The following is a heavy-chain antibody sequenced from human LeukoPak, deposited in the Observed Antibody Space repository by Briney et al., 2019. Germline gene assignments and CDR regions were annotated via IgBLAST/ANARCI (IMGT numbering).Heavy chain of an antibody. J-gene: IGHJ2*01. D-gene: IGHD3-22*01. CDR2: ISGSGGST. CDR1: GFTFSSYA. V-gene: IGHV3-23*01. CDR3: AKDLSPYYYDSSGYYFSWYFDL. Sequence: GGSLRLSCAASGFTFSSYAMSWVRQAPGKGLEWVSAISGSGGSTYYADSVKGRFTTSRDNSKNTLYLQMNSLRAEDTAVYYCAKDLSPYYYDSSGYYFSWYFDLWGRGTLVTVSS.